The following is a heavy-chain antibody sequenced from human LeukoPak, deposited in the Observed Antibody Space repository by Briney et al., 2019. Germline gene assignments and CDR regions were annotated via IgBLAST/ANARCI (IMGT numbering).Heavy chain of an antibody. V-gene: IGHV1-69*13. J-gene: IGHJ4*02. D-gene: IGHD3-10*01. CDR2: ITPIFGTA. Sequence: SVKVSCKASGGTFSSYAISWVRQAPGQGLEWMGGITPIFGTANYAQKFQGRVTITADESTSTAYMELSSLRSEDTAVYYCARDGEYGTGSYYRGSFDYWGQGILVTVSS. CDR1: GGTFSSYA. CDR3: ARDGEYGTGSYYRGSFDY.